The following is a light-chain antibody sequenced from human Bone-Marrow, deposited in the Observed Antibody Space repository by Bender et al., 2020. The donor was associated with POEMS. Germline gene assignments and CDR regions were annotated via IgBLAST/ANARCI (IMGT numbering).Light chain of an antibody. V-gene: IGLV1-44*01. CDR1: FNDVGGYNA. J-gene: IGLJ3*02. CDR2: SNN. CDR3: AAWDDSLNGLWV. Sequence: QSALTQPASVSGSPGQSITISGTGTFNDVGGYNAVSWYQQLPGTAPKVLIYSNNQRPSGVPDRFSGSKSGTSASLAISGLQSEDEADYYCAAWDDSLNGLWVFGGGTKLSVL.